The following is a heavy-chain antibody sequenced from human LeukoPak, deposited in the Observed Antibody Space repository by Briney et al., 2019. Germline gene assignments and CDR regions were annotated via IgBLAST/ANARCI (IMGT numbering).Heavy chain of an antibody. CDR1: GYTFTGYY. CDR3: ARDHIAARYDAFDI. J-gene: IGHJ3*02. Sequence: ASVKVSCKASGYTFTGYYMHWVRQAPGQGLEWMGWINPNSGGTNYAQKFQGRVTMTRDTSISTAYMELSRLRSDDTAVYYCARDHIAARYDAFDIWGQGTMVTVSS. D-gene: IGHD6-6*01. V-gene: IGHV1-2*02. CDR2: INPNSGGT.